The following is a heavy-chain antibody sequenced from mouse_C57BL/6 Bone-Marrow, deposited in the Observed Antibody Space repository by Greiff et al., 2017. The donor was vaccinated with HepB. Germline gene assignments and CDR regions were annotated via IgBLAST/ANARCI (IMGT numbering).Heavy chain of an antibody. J-gene: IGHJ4*01. V-gene: IGHV1-64*01. CDR3: ERDGQLRDPEDMDY. CDR2: IHPNSGST. D-gene: IGHD3-2*02. Sequence: QVQLQQPGAELVKPGASVKLSCKASGYTFTSYWLHWVKQKPGQGLEWIGMIHPNSGSTNYNEKFKSKATLTVDKSSSTAYMQLSSLTSEDAAVYYCERDGQLRDPEDMDYWGQGTTVTVSS. CDR1: GYTFTSYW.